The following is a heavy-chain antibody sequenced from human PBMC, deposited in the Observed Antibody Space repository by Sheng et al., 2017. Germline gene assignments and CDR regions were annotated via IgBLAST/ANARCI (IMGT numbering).Heavy chain of an antibody. V-gene: IGHV4-34*01. CDR2: INHSGST. Sequence: QVQLQQWGAGLLKPSETLSLTCAVYGGSFSGYYWSWIRQPPGKGLEWIGEINHSGSTNYNPSLKSRVTISVDTSKNQFSLKLSSVTAADTAVYYCARGLDDLKLGELLSHYYYYGMDVWGQGTTVTVSS. CDR1: GGSFSGYY. CDR3: ARGLDDLKLGELLSHYYYYGMDV. J-gene: IGHJ6*02. D-gene: IGHD3-10*01.